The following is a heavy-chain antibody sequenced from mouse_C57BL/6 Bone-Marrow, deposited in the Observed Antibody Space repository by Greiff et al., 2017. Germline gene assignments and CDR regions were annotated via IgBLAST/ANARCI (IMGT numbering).Heavy chain of an antibody. CDR2: INPKNGGT. CDR3: ARARNGSSPYDFDY. J-gene: IGHJ2*01. CDR1: GYTFTDYN. D-gene: IGHD1-1*01. Sequence: EVQLQQSGPELVKPGASVKISCKASGYTFTDYNMDWVKQSPGKSLEWIGDINPKNGGTNYNQKFQGKATLTVDKSSSTAYMELRSLTSEDTAVYYWARARNGSSPYDFDYWGKGTTLTVSS. V-gene: IGHV1-18*01.